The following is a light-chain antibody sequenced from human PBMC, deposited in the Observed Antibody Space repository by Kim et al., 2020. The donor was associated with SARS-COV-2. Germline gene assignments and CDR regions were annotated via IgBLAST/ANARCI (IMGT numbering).Light chain of an antibody. CDR2: LTS. Sequence: SGSVGDRVSITCRASQGVSNYVNWYQHKPGTAPKLLIYLTSGLQVGVPSRFSGSGYGTDFTLSISDLQPEDCATYYCQQSWSAPRTFGPGTTVEI. V-gene: IGKV1-39*01. CDR1: QGVSNY. CDR3: QQSWSAPRT. J-gene: IGKJ1*01.